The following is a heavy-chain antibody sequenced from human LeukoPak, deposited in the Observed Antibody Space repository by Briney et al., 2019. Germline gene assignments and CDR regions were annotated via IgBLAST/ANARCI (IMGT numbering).Heavy chain of an antibody. D-gene: IGHD2-21*02. CDR1: GYTFTGYY. CDR3: ARGVTARGFYYYMDI. Sequence: ASVKVFCKVSGYTFTGYYIHWVRQAPGQGLEWMGWINPTSGGTNYAQKFQGRVTMTRDTSISTAYMELSRLRSDDTAVYSCARGVTARGFYYYMDIWGRGTTVTISS. J-gene: IGHJ6*03. V-gene: IGHV1-2*02. CDR2: INPTSGGT.